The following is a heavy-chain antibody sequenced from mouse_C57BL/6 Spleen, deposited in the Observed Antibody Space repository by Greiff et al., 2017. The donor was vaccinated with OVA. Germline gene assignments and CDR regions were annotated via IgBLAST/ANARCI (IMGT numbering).Heavy chain of an antibody. CDR3: AINWDVSFFAY. V-gene: IGHV1-64*01. D-gene: IGHD4-1*01. Sequence: QVQLQQPGAELVKPGASVKLSCKASGYTFTSYWMHWVKQRPGQGLEWIGMIHPNSGSTNYNEKFKSKATLTVDKASSTAYMQLSSLTSEDSAVYYCAINWDVSFFAYWGQGTLVTVSA. CDR1: GYTFTSYW. CDR2: IHPNSGST. J-gene: IGHJ3*01.